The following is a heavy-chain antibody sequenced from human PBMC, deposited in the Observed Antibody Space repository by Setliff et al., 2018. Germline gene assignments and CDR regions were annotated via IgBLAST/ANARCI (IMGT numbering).Heavy chain of an antibody. V-gene: IGHV3-30*02. CDR3: AKPRPGWPAGFDS. Sequence: GGSLRLSCAASGFMFSTYGMHWVRQAPGKGLEWVAYTRSDGSNKYYTDLVKGRFSITRDNSKNTLYLQMSSLRPEDTALYYCAKPRPGWPAGFDSWGQGTLVTVSS. D-gene: IGHD6-19*01. CDR1: GFMFSTYG. CDR2: TRSDGSNK. J-gene: IGHJ4*02.